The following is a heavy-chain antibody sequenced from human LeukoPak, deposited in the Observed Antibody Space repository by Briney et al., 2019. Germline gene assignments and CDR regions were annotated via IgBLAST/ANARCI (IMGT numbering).Heavy chain of an antibody. D-gene: IGHD6-13*01. CDR1: GGSISSSSYY. Sequence: SETLSLTCTVSGGSISSSSYYWGWIRQPPGKGLEWIGSIYYSGSTYYNPSLKSRVTISVDTSKNQFSLKLSSVTAADTAVYYCARQAFIAAAGGLYYYYGMDVWGQGTTVTVSS. CDR3: ARQAFIAAAGGLYYYYGMDV. V-gene: IGHV4-39*01. J-gene: IGHJ6*02. CDR2: IYYSGST.